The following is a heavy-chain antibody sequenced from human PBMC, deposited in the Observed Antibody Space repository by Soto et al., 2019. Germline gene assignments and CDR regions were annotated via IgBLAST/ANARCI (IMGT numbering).Heavy chain of an antibody. CDR3: ARRGITIFGVVIASYYYYGMDV. J-gene: IGHJ6*02. Sequence: GGSLRLSCAASGFTFSSYAMHWVRQAPGKGLEWVAVISYDGSNKYYADSVKGRFTISRDNSKNTLYLQMNSLRAEDTAVYYCARRGITIFGVVIASYYYYGMDVGGQGTTVTVSS. V-gene: IGHV3-30*04. D-gene: IGHD3-3*01. CDR2: ISYDGSNK. CDR1: GFTFSSYA.